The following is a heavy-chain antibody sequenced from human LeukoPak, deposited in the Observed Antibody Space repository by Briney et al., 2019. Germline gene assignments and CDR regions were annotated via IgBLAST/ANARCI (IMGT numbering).Heavy chain of an antibody. J-gene: IGHJ4*02. CDR1: GVSFDDYY. Sequence: SETLSLTCAVSGVSFDDYYWSWVRQTPGKGLEWIGEINHSGYTNDSPSLKSRVTLSIDTSRNQFSLKLKSVTAADTAVYYCARFGASDTNTYYFDYWGQGTLVAVSS. CDR2: INHSGYT. CDR3: ARFGASDTNTYYFDY. V-gene: IGHV4-34*01. D-gene: IGHD2-8*01.